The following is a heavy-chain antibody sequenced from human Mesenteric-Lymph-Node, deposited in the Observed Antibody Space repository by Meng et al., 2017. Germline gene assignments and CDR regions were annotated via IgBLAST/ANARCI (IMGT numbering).Heavy chain of an antibody. J-gene: IGHJ4*02. V-gene: IGHV4-34*01. CDR3: ARTHFYDSSNYGFDY. Sequence: QVQLNRVGAGLLKTSDTLSPPCAVYGGSFSGYYWSWIRQPPGKGLEWIGEINHSGSTNYNPSLKSRVPISVDTSKNQFSLKLSSVTAADTAVYYCARTHFYDSSNYGFDYWGQGTLVTVSS. CDR1: GGSFSGYY. D-gene: IGHD3-22*01. CDR2: INHSGST.